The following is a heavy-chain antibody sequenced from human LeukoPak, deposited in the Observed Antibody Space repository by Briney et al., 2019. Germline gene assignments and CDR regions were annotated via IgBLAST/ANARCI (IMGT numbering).Heavy chain of an antibody. V-gene: IGHV3-23*01. Sequence: PGGSLRLSCSASGFTFSSCAMSWVRQAPGKGLQWVSSITGSGATSYYADSVRGRFIVSRDNSKNTLYLEMNSLRADDTAVYFRAKESTQVIEVYFDSWGQGTLVTVSS. D-gene: IGHD3-22*01. CDR2: ITGSGATS. CDR3: AKESTQVIEVYFDS. J-gene: IGHJ4*02. CDR1: GFTFSSCA.